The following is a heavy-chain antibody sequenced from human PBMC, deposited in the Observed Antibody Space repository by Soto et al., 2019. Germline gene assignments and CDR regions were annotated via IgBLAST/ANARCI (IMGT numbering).Heavy chain of an antibody. Sequence: SETLSLICAVSGGSISSDAYYWSWIRQRPGEGLEWIGYVFYTADTYYNPSLKSRTTISLDSSKNHFSLKLRSVTAADTAVYYCARVLRLTGTAFDAWGQGTLVTVSS. V-gene: IGHV4-31*11. CDR2: VFYTADT. D-gene: IGHD1-7*01. CDR1: GGSISSDAYY. CDR3: ARVLRLTGTAFDA. J-gene: IGHJ5*02.